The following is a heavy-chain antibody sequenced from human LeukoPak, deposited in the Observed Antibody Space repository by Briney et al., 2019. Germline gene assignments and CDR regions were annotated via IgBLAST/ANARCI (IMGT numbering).Heavy chain of an antibody. CDR2: ISAYNGNT. D-gene: IGHD3-3*01. CDR3: ARKGDYFTIFGGFDP. Sequence: GASVKVSCKASGHTFTSYGISWVRQAPGQGLEWMGWISAYNGNTNYAQKLQGRVTMTTDTSTSTAYMELRSLRSDDTAVYYCARKGDYFTIFGGFDPWGQGTLVTVSS. V-gene: IGHV1-18*01. J-gene: IGHJ5*02. CDR1: GHTFTSYG.